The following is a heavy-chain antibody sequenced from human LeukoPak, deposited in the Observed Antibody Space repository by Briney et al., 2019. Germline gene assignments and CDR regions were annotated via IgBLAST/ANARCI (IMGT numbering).Heavy chain of an antibody. D-gene: IGHD3-10*01. J-gene: IGHJ4*02. CDR2: IISILGIA. CDR3: ARKNYYGSESYFDY. Sequence: VKVSCKASVGSFISYAISWLRPAPGRGVEWMGRIISILGIANYAQKFQGRVTITAEKSKSTAYMELRSLRSEDTAVYYCARKNYYGSESYFDYWGQGTLVTVSS. CDR1: VGSFISYA. V-gene: IGHV1-69*10.